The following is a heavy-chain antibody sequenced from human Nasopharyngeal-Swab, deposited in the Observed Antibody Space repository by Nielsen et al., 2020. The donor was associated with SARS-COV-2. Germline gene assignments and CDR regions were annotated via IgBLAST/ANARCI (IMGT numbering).Heavy chain of an antibody. CDR3: ASLRADTPDFAY. Sequence: GGSLRLSCAASGFTFSGYAIHWVRQAPGKGLEWVAVLSYDGRSTFYADSVKGRFTISRDNSKNTLYLQMKSLRAEDTGVYYCASLRADTPDFAYWGQGTLVTVSS. V-gene: IGHV3-30*04. CDR1: GFTFSGYA. CDR2: LSYDGRST. J-gene: IGHJ4*02. D-gene: IGHD2-15*01.